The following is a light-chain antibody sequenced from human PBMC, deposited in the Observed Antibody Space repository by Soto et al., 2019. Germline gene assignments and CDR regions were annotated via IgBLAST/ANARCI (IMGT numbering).Light chain of an antibody. V-gene: IGLV2-8*01. CDR2: EVS. CDR3: SSYAGNNIVI. CDR1: SSDIGDYNY. J-gene: IGLJ2*01. Sequence: QSALTQPPSASGSPGQSVTISCTGTSSDIGDYNYVSWYQQHPGKAPKLMIYEVSKQPSGVPDRFSGSKSGNTASLTVSGLQAEDESDYYCSSYAGNNIVIFGGGTKLTVL.